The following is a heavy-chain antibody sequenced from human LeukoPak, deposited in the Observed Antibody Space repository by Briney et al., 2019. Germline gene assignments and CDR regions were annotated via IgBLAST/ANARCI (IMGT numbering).Heavy chain of an antibody. CDR3: ARRCSSSSCPFEY. V-gene: IGHV5-10-1*01. CDR2: IDPSDSYT. CDR1: GYSFTSYW. J-gene: IGHJ4*02. Sequence: GESLRVSCKGSGYSFTSYWISWVRQMPGKGLEWMGRIDPSDSYTNYSPSFQGHVTISADKSISTAYLQWSSLKASDTAMYYCARRCSSSSCPFEYWGQGTLVTVSS. D-gene: IGHD2-2*01.